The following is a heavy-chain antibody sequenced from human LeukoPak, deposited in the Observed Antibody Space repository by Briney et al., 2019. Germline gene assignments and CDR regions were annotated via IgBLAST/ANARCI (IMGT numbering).Heavy chain of an antibody. Sequence: GESLQISCQGSGYSFTNYWIAWVRQMPGKGLEWMGIIYPGDSDTRYSPSFQGQVTISADRSISTAYLQWSSLKASDTAMYYCARRRRGAEGFGELSWGQGTLVTVSS. CDR3: ARRRRGAEGFGELS. D-gene: IGHD3-10*01. CDR1: GYSFTNYW. CDR2: IYPGDSDT. V-gene: IGHV5-51*01. J-gene: IGHJ4*02.